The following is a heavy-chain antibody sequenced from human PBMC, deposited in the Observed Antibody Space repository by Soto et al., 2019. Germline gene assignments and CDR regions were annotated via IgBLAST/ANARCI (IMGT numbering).Heavy chain of an antibody. CDR1: GFTFDRGV. CDR3: AKDPPSERMQPDYGMDV. V-gene: IGHV3-23*01. Sequence: PVGSLRPSCAAPGFTFDRGVMSWFRQAPLKVLEWLSLISGSGRYTDYADSVKGRFTISRDNSKNTLYLQMNSLRVEDTAVYYCAKDPPSERMQPDYGMDVWGQGTTVTVSS. J-gene: IGHJ6*02. CDR2: ISGSGRYT. D-gene: IGHD6-13*01.